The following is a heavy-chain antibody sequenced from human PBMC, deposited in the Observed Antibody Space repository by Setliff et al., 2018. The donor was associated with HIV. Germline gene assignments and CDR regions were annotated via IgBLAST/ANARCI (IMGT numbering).Heavy chain of an antibody. D-gene: IGHD2-2*01. CDR2: IYPGDSDI. Sequence: PGESLKISCKSSGYIFTNYWIGWVRQMPGKGLEWMGIIYPGDSDIRYSPSFQGQVTISADKSLNTAYLQWTVLKASDTAMYYCARRHRIGSTNGLFDTWGQGTLVTVSS. CDR3: ARRHRIGSTNGLFDT. J-gene: IGHJ5*02. V-gene: IGHV5-51*01. CDR1: GYIFTNYW.